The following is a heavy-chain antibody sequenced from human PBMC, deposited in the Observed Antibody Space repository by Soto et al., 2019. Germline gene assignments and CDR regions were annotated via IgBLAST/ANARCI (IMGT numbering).Heavy chain of an antibody. D-gene: IGHD2-2*01. J-gene: IGHJ4*02. CDR1: GFTLRSYA. V-gene: IGHV3-30-3*01. CDR3: ARARLDTPALDY. Sequence: QVQLVESGGGVVQPGRSLRLPCAASGFTLRSYAMHWVRQAPGKGLEWVAAISYDGSNKYNADSVKGRFTISRDNSKNTLYLQMNSLRVEDTAMYYCARARLDTPALDYWGQGTLVTVSS. CDR2: ISYDGSNK.